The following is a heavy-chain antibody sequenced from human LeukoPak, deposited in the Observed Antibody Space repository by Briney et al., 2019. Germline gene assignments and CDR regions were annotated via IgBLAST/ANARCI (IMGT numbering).Heavy chain of an antibody. CDR3: AKIGTTVVTPIPNYFDY. V-gene: IGHV3-23*01. D-gene: IGHD4-23*01. Sequence: GGSLRLSCAASGFTFSSYAMSWVRQAPGKGLEWVSAISGSGDTTYYADSVKGRFTMSRDNSKNTLYPQMNSLRAEDTAVYYCAKIGTTVVTPIPNYFDYWGQGTLVTVSS. J-gene: IGHJ4*02. CDR1: GFTFSSYA. CDR2: ISGSGDTT.